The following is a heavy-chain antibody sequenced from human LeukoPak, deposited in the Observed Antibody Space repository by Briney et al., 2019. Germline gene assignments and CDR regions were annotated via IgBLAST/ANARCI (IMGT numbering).Heavy chain of an antibody. J-gene: IGHJ4*02. CDR1: GFTFSIYG. CDR2: ISHDGSYK. V-gene: IGHV3-30*18. Sequence: PGGSLRLSCAASGFTFSIYGMHWVRQAPGKGLEWVAVISHDGSYKYYAASVKGRFTISRDNSKNTLYLQMNSLGAEDTAVYYCAKLLQWLDYWGQGTPVTVSS. D-gene: IGHD6-19*01. CDR3: AKLLQWLDY.